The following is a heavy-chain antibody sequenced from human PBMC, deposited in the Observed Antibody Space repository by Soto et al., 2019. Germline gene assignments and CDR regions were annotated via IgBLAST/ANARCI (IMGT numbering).Heavy chain of an antibody. D-gene: IGHD1-1*01. CDR2: ITSSSSYT. CDR1: GSSFSDYY. Sequence: QVQLVESGGGLVKPGGSLRLSCAASGSSFSDYYMSWIRQSPGKGLEWLSYITSSSSYTHYADSVKGRFTISRDNAKKSLYLQMNSLRAEGTAVYYCAGGQDNLAVNFDYWGQGTPVTVSS. J-gene: IGHJ4*02. CDR3: AGGQDNLAVNFDY. V-gene: IGHV3-11*05.